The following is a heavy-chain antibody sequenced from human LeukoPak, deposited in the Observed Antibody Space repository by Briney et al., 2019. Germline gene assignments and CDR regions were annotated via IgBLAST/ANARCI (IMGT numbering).Heavy chain of an antibody. CDR2: INHSGST. CDR1: GGSFSGYY. Sequence: SETLSLTCAVYGGSFSGYYWSWIRQPPGKRLEWIGEINHSGSTNYNPSLKSRVTISVDTSKNQFSLKLSSVTAADTAVYYCARGKRFHYYYYYMDVWGKGTTVTVSS. D-gene: IGHD3-3*01. J-gene: IGHJ6*03. V-gene: IGHV4-34*01. CDR3: ARGKRFHYYYYYMDV.